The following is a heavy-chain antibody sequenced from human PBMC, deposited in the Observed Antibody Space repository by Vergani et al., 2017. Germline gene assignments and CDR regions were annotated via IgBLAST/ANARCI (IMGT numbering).Heavy chain of an antibody. V-gene: IGHV3-15*01. Sequence: EVQLVESGGGLVKPGGSLRLSCAASGFTFSNAWMSWVRQAPGKGLVWVGRIKSKTAGGTTDYAAPVKGRFTISRDDSKNTLYLQMNSLKTEDTAVYYCTTVMVRGVGTNWGQGTLVTVSS. J-gene: IGHJ4*02. CDR3: TTVMVRGVGTN. CDR1: GFTFSNAW. CDR2: IKSKTAGGTT. D-gene: IGHD3-10*01.